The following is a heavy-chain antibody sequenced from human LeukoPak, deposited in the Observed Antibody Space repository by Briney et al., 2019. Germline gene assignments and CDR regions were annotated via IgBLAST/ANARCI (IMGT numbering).Heavy chain of an antibody. CDR1: GFTFSNYA. D-gene: IGHD1-26*01. J-gene: IGHJ4*02. CDR2: VSGSGRNT. Sequence: GGSLRLSCAGSGFTFSNYAMTLVRQAPGKGLEWVSSVSGSGRNTFYPDSVEGRFTISRDNSKNIVYLQMTSLRADDPAVYYCVKSRRVGANQRGLFDYWGQGTLVTVSP. CDR3: VKSRRVGANQRGLFDY. V-gene: IGHV3-23*01.